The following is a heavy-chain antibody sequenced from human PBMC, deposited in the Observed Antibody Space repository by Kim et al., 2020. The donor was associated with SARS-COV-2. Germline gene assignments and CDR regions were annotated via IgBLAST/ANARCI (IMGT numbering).Heavy chain of an antibody. CDR1: GFTFSNAW. CDR3: TTALGVYYYDSSGHPLS. Sequence: GGSLRLSCAASGFTFSNAWMSWVRQAPGKGLEWVGRIKSKTDGGTTDYAAPVKGRFTISRDDSKNTLYLQMNSLKTEDTAVYYCTTALGVYYYDSSGHPLSWGQGTLVTVSS. CDR2: IKSKTDGGTT. J-gene: IGHJ4*02. V-gene: IGHV3-15*01. D-gene: IGHD3-22*01.